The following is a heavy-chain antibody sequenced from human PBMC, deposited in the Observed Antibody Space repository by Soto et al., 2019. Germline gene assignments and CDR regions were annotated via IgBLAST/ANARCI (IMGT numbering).Heavy chain of an antibody. Sequence: SETLSLTCTVAGGSISSGDFYWSWIRQHPGRGLEWIGYIYHSGSTYYNPSLKSRVHISVDTSKNQFSLRLSSVTAADTAVYFCARDSSGFYYVLDYWGQGTLVTVSS. CDR3: ARDSSGFYYVLDY. J-gene: IGHJ4*02. CDR1: GGSISSGDFY. CDR2: IYHSGST. D-gene: IGHD3-22*01. V-gene: IGHV4-31*03.